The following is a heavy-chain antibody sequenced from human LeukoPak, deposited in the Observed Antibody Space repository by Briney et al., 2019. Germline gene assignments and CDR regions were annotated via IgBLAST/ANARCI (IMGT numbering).Heavy chain of an antibody. CDR1: GGSISSYY. J-gene: IGHJ4*02. CDR3: AREGSGSRPFDY. D-gene: IGHD3-10*01. Sequence: PSETLSLTCTVSGGSISSYYWSWIRQPAGKGLEWIGRIYTSGSTNYNPSLKSRITMSVDTSKNQFSLMLNSVTAADTAVYYCAREGSGSRPFDYWGQGTLVTVSS. CDR2: IYTSGST. V-gene: IGHV4-4*07.